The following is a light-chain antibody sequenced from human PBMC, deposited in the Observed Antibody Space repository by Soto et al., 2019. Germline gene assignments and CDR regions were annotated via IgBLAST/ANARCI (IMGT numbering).Light chain of an antibody. CDR1: QSVSNNY. J-gene: IGKJ4*01. CDR2: GAS. CDR3: QQYIRSPLT. V-gene: IGKV3-20*01. Sequence: EIVLTQSPGTLSLSPGERATLSCRASQSVSNNYLAWYQQKPGQAPRLLIYGASSRATGIPDRFSGNGSGTDFTLTISRLEPEDVAVYYCQQYIRSPLTFGGGPKVEIK.